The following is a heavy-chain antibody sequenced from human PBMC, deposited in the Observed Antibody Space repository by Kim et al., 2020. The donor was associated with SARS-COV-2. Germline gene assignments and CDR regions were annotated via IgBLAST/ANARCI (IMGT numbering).Heavy chain of an antibody. CDR3: ATGPLARAPPY. Sequence: SETLSLTCTVSGDSINTYFWSWLRQPPGKGPEWIGYIFYTGSTNYNPSLKSRVTISIDTSKNQFSLKLISVTAADTAVYYCATGPLARAPPYWGQGTQV. CDR2: IFYTGST. D-gene: IGHD1-26*01. CDR1: GDSINTYF. V-gene: IGHV4-59*13. J-gene: IGHJ4*02.